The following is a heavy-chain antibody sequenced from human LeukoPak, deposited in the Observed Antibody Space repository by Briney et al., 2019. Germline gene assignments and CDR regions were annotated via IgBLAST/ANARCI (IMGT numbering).Heavy chain of an antibody. V-gene: IGHV5-51*01. Sequence: GESLKISCQGFGYTFTTSWIGWVRQLPGKGLEWMAIIYAGNSDTKYSPSFQGHVSISTDRSISTAYLQWSSLQASDTAIYYCAILNHPDGRVYWGQGTLVTVSS. J-gene: IGHJ4*02. D-gene: IGHD5-24*01. CDR1: GYTFTTSW. CDR2: IYAGNSDT. CDR3: AILNHPDGRVY.